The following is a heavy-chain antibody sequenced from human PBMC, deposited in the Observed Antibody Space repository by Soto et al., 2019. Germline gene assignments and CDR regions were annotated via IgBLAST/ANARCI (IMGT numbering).Heavy chain of an antibody. D-gene: IGHD2-2*01. CDR3: ARDGDIVVVPAAENYYYYGMDV. CDR2: ISSSSSYI. J-gene: IGHJ6*02. CDR1: GFTFSSYS. V-gene: IGHV3-21*01. Sequence: PGGSLRLSCAASGFTFSSYSMNWVRQAPGKGLEWVSSISSSSSYIYYADSVKGRFTISRDNAKNSLYLQMNSLRAEDTAVYYCARDGDIVVVPAAENYYYYGMDVWGQGTRVTVSS.